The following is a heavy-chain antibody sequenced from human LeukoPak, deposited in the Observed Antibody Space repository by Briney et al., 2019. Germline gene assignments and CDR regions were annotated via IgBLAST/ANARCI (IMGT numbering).Heavy chain of an antibody. J-gene: IGHJ4*02. CDR2: IDPSDSYT. Sequence: GESLRISCKGSGYSFTSYWISWVRQLPAKDLEWMGRIDPSDSYTNYSPSFQGHVTISADKSISTAYLQWSSLKASDTAMYYCATAPYPNFDYWGQGNLVTVSS. V-gene: IGHV5-10-1*01. CDR1: GYSFTSYW. CDR3: ATAPYPNFDY.